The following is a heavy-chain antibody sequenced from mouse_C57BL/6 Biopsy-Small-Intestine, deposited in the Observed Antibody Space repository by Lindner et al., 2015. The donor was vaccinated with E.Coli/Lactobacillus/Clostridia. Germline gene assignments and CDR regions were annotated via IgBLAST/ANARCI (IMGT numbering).Heavy chain of an antibody. V-gene: IGHV1-81*01. J-gene: IGHJ1*01. Sequence: SVKVSCKAFWGTFSSYAISWVRQAPGQGLEWMGGIIPIFGTANYAQKFQGRVTITADESTSTAYMELSSLRSEDTAVYYCGGGWVGGDMDVWGQGTTVTVSS. CDR3: GGGWVGGDMDV. D-gene: IGHD1-1*01. CDR1: WGTFSSYA. CDR2: IIPIFGTA.